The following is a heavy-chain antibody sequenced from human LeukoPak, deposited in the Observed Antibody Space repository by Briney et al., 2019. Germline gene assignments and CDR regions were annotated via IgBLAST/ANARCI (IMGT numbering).Heavy chain of an antibody. CDR3: AKEYCSGGSCDSALDY. CDR1: GFTLSSYG. D-gene: IGHD2-15*01. Sequence: GGSLRLSCAASGFTLSSYGMHWVRPAPGKGLEWVAVIWYDGSNKYYADSVKGRFTIPRDNSKTTLYLQMNSLRAEDTAVYYCAKEYCSGGSCDSALDYWGQGTLVTVSS. V-gene: IGHV3-33*06. CDR2: IWYDGSNK. J-gene: IGHJ4*02.